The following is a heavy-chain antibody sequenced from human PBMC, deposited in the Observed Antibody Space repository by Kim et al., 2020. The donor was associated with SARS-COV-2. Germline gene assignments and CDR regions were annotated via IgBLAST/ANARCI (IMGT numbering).Heavy chain of an antibody. CDR3: AKDRSSGYYYGAFDI. CDR2: IWYDGSNK. D-gene: IGHD3-22*01. Sequence: GGSLRLSCAASGFTFSSYGMHWVRKAPGKGLEWVAVIWYDGSNKYYADSVKGRFTISRDNSKNTLYLQMNSLRAEDTAVYYCAKDRSSGYYYGAFDIWGQGTMVTVSS. V-gene: IGHV3-33*06. J-gene: IGHJ3*02. CDR1: GFTFSSYG.